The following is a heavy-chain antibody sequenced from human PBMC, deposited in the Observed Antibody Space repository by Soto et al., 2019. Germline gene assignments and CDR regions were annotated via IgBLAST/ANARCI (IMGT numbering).Heavy chain of an antibody. CDR2: IYWDDDK. CDR1: GFSLSTSGVG. J-gene: IGHJ5*02. D-gene: IGHD6-13*01. CDR3: AHRLTGIWFET. Sequence: QITLKESGPTLVKPTQTLTLTCTFSGFSLSTSGVGVGWIRQPPGKALEWLTLIYWDDDKRYSPSLKSRLTLTKTTAKNQVVLRMTNMDPVDKGTYFCAHRLTGIWFETWGQGTLVTVSS. V-gene: IGHV2-5*02.